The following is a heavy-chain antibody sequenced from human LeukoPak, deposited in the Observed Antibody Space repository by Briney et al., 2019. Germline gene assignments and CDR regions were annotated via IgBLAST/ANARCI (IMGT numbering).Heavy chain of an antibody. J-gene: IGHJ4*02. CDR2: ISSSSSTI. CDR1: GFTFSSHS. D-gene: IGHD3-22*01. Sequence: GGSLRLSCAASGFTFSSHSMNWVRQAPGKGLEWVSYISSSSSTIYYADSVKGRFTISRDNAKNSPYLQMNSLRAEDTAVYYCARGAYYYEDWGQGALVTVSS. V-gene: IGHV3-48*01. CDR3: ARGAYYYED.